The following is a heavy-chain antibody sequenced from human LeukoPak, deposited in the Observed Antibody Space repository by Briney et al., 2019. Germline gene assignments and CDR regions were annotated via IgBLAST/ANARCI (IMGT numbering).Heavy chain of an antibody. CDR1: GFTFSSYA. CDR2: ISYDGSNK. J-gene: IGHJ4*02. D-gene: IGHD3-22*01. CDR3: ARDEKWGHYDSSGYLGY. Sequence: GRSLRLSCAASGFTFSSYAMHWVRQAPGKGLEWVAVISYDGSNKYYADSVKGRFTISRDNSKNTLYLRMNSLRAEDTAVYYCARDEKWGHYDSSGYLGYWGQGTLVTVSS. V-gene: IGHV3-30*04.